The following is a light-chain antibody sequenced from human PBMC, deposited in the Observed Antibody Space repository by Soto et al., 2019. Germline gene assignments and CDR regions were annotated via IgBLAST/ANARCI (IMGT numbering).Light chain of an antibody. J-gene: IGKJ5*01. CDR3: QQYNNWPPIT. V-gene: IGKV3-15*01. Sequence: EVVMRQSPATMSVSPGARATLSCRASQSVRSNLAWYQQKPGQAPRLLIYGASTRATGIPARFSGSVSGTEFTLTVSCLQSEDFAVYYGQQYNNWPPITFGQGTRLEIK. CDR1: QSVRSN. CDR2: GAS.